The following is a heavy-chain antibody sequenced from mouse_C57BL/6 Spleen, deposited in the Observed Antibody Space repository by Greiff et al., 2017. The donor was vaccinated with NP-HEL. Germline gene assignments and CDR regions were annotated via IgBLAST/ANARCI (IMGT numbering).Heavy chain of an antibody. CDR3: ARERGYDYYYYAMDY. D-gene: IGHD2-4*01. Sequence: VQLQQSGAELARPGASVKLSCKASGYTFTSYGISWVKQRTGQGLEWIGEIYPRSGNTYYNAKFKGKATLTADKSSSTAYMELRSLTSEDSAVYFCARERGYDYYYYAMDYWGQGTSVTVSS. V-gene: IGHV1-81*01. CDR1: GYTFTSYG. J-gene: IGHJ4*01. CDR2: IYPRSGNT.